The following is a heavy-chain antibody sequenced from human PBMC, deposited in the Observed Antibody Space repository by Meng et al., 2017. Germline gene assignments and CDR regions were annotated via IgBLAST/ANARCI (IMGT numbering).Heavy chain of an antibody. V-gene: IGHV4-34*01. CDR1: GGSFRGYY. CDR3: ARGAKTDAFDI. Sequence: VHCPQGGAGLWNPSETLYLTCAFYGGSFRGYYWSWIRQPPGKGLEWIGEINHSGSTNYNPSLKSRVTISVDTSKNQFSLKLSSVTAADTAVYYCARGAKTDAFDIWGQGTMVTVSS. J-gene: IGHJ3*02. CDR2: INHSGST.